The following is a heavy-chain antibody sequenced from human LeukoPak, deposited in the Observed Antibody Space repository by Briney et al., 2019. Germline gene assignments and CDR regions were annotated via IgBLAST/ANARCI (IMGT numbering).Heavy chain of an antibody. CDR3: AREQVDYYYGMDV. V-gene: IGHV1-46*01. D-gene: IGHD1-26*01. CDR2: MNPRGGRT. J-gene: IGHJ6*02. Sequence: ASVTVSFTASGYTFTNYHLHWVRQAPGQGPERMGVMNPRGGRTTYAQTFQGRVTMTRDTSTSTVYMELSSLRSEDTAVYYCAREQVDYYYGMDVWGQGTMVTVSS. CDR1: GYTFTNYH.